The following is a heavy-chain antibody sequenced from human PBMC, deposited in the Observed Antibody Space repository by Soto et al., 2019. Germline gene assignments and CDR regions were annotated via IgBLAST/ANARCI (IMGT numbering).Heavy chain of an antibody. CDR3: ARDRSAAGLNYFDS. D-gene: IGHD6-19*01. CDR2: ISYDGNNE. CDR1: GFTFSSYP. J-gene: IGHJ4*02. V-gene: IGHV3-30-3*01. Sequence: QVQLVASGGGVVQPGRSLRLSCAASGFTFSSYPMHWVRQAPGKGLEWVALISYDGNNEYYADSVKGRFTISRDKSKSTLYRKMNSLRAEDTALYYCARDRSAAGLNYFDSWGQGTLVTVSS.